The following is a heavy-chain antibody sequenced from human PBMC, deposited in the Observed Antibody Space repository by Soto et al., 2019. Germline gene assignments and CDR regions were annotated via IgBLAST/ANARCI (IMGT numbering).Heavy chain of an antibody. CDR2: INHSGST. CDR3: AGGRNLMSF. D-gene: IGHD3-16*01. V-gene: IGHV4-34*01. Sequence: LPETLSLTCAVYGGSFSGYYWSWIRQPPGKGLEWIGEINHSGSTNYNPSLKSRVTISVDTSKNQFSLKLSSVTAADTAVYYCAGGRNLMSFWSQRTLVTVSS. J-gene: IGHJ4*02. CDR1: GGSFSGYY.